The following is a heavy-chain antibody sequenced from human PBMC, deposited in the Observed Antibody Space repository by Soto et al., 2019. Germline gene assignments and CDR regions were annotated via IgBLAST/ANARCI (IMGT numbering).Heavy chain of an antibody. J-gene: IGHJ6*02. Sequence: ASVKVSCKASGGTFSSYAISWVRQAPGQGLEWMGGIIPIFGTANYAQKFQGRVTITADESTSTAYMELSSLRSEDTAVYYCARSESLAAADYYYYGMDVWGQGTTVTVSS. CDR3: ARSESLAAADYYYYGMDV. D-gene: IGHD6-13*01. CDR1: GGTFSSYA. V-gene: IGHV1-69*13. CDR2: IIPIFGTA.